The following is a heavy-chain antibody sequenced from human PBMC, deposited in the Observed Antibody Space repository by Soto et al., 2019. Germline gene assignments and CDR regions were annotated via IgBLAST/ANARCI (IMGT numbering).Heavy chain of an antibody. CDR2: ISGSGGST. CDR3: ANCIISWYVYYYYGMDV. V-gene: IGHV3-23*01. J-gene: IGHJ6*02. Sequence: EVQLLESGGGLVQPGGSLRLSCAASGFTFSSYAMSWVRQAPGKGLEWVSAISGSGGSTYYADSVKGRFTISRDNSKNSLYRQMNSLIAEDTAVYYCANCIISWYVYYYYGMDVWGQGTTVTVSS. D-gene: IGHD6-13*01. CDR1: GFTFSSYA.